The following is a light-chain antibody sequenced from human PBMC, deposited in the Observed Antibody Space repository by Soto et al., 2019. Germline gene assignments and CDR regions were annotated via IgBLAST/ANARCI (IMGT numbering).Light chain of an antibody. CDR3: KQYNSYSWRT. V-gene: IGKV1-5*03. J-gene: IGKJ1*01. Sequence: DIQMTQSPSTLSASVGDRVTITCRASQSISSWLAWYQKKPGKAPKLLIYKASTLESGVPSRFTGSGTGTEFTITISSLKPDEFATYYCKQYNSYSWRTVGQENKVEIK. CDR2: KAS. CDR1: QSISSW.